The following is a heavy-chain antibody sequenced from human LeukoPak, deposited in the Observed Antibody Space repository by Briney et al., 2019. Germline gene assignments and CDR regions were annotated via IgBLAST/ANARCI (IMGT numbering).Heavy chain of an antibody. V-gene: IGHV4-39*07. Sequence: SETLSLTCTVSGGSISSGDYYWSWIRQPPGKGLEWIGKINHSGSTNYNPSPKSRVTISVDTSKNQFSLKLSSVTAADTAVYYCASSGTMINSYNDYWGQGTLVTVSS. CDR3: ASSGTMINSYNDY. CDR1: GGSISSGDYY. D-gene: IGHD3-22*01. CDR2: INHSGST. J-gene: IGHJ4*02.